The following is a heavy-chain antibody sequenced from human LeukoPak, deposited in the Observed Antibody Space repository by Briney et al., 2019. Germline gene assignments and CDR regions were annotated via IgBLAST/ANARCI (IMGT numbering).Heavy chain of an antibody. Sequence: PSETLSLTCTVSGGSISSYYWSWIRQPPGKGLEWIGYIYYSGSTNYNPSLKSRVTISVDTSKNQFPLKLSSVTAADTAVYYCARRRRVTVTKGGDYFDYWGQGTLVTVSS. CDR2: IYYSGST. D-gene: IGHD4-17*01. CDR3: ARRRRVTVTKGGDYFDY. J-gene: IGHJ4*02. V-gene: IGHV4-59*08. CDR1: GGSISSYY.